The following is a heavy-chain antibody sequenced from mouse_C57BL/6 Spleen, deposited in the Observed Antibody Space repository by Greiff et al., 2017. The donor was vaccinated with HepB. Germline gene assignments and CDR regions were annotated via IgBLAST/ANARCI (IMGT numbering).Heavy chain of an antibody. J-gene: IGHJ4*01. Sequence: EVMLVESGGGLVKPGGSLKLSCAASGFTFSDYGMQWVRQAPEKGLEWVAYISSGSSTIYYADTVKGRFTISRDNAKNTLFLQMTSLRSEDTAMYYCARREGYAMDYWGQGTSVTVSS. CDR2: ISSGSSTI. V-gene: IGHV5-17*01. CDR3: ARREGYAMDY. CDR1: GFTFSDYG.